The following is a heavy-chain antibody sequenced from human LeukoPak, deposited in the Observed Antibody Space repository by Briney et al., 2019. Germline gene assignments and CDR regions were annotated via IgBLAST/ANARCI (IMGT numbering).Heavy chain of an antibody. Sequence: SQTLSLTCAISGDSVSSNSAAWNWIRQSPSRGLEWLGRTYYRSKWYNDYAVSVKSRITINPDTSKNQFSLQLSSVTAADTAVYYCARNIAVAGRGDYMDVWGKGTTVTISS. J-gene: IGHJ6*03. D-gene: IGHD6-19*01. CDR2: TYYRSKWYN. CDR3: ARNIAVAGRGDYMDV. CDR1: GDSVSSNSAA. V-gene: IGHV6-1*01.